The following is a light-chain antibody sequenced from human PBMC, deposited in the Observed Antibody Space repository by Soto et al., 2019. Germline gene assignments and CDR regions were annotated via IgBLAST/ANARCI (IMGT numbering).Light chain of an antibody. CDR2: DKN. V-gene: IGLV1-51*01. CDR1: SSNIGNNY. J-gene: IGLJ1*01. Sequence: QSVLTQPPSVSAAPGQKVTISFSGSSSNIGNNYVSWYQQLPGTAPKLLIYDKNKRPSGVPDRFSGSKSGTSATLGITGLQTEDEADYYCGTWDSSLSAGVFGTGTKVTVL. CDR3: GTWDSSLSAGV.